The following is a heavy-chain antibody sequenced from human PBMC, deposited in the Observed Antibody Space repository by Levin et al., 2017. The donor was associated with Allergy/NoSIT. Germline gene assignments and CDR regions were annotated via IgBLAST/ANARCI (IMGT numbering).Heavy chain of an antibody. D-gene: IGHD3-10*01. V-gene: IGHV3-48*01. CDR3: ARDASGTYRYWFDR. CDR1: GFTSSRHS. J-gene: IGHJ5*02. Sequence: GESLKISCLASGFTSSRHSMNWVRQVPGQGLEFIAHISENSEATEYGASVRGRFIITRDNNKNSPYLQMNSLSAEDTAIYFCARDASGTYRYWFDRWGQGIPVTVSS. CDR2: ISENSEAT.